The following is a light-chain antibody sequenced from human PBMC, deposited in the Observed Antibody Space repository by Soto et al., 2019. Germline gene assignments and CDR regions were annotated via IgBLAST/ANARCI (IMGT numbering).Light chain of an antibody. CDR2: GNI. CDR1: SSNIGAGYD. CDR3: QSYDSTRSARYV. Sequence: QSALTQPPSVSGAPGPRVTISCTGSSSNIGAGYDVHWYQQRPGTAPKLLIFGNINRPSGFPDRFTGSKSGTSASLAITGFQAEDEGDYYCQSYDSTRSARYVFGTGTKVTVL. V-gene: IGLV1-40*01. J-gene: IGLJ1*01.